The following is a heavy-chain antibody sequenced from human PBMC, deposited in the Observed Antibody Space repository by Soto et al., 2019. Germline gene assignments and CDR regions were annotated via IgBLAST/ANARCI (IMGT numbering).Heavy chain of an antibody. Sequence: ASVKVSCKASGYTFTGYYMHWVRQAPGQGLEWMGWINPNSGGTNYAQKFQGRVTMTRDTSISTAYMELSRLRSDDTAVYYCANNIAVAGPFDYWGQGTLVTVFS. CDR1: GYTFTGYY. J-gene: IGHJ4*02. CDR2: INPNSGGT. V-gene: IGHV1-2*02. CDR3: ANNIAVAGPFDY. D-gene: IGHD6-19*01.